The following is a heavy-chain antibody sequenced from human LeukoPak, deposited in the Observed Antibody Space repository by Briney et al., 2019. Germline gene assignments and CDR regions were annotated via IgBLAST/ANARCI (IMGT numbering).Heavy chain of an antibody. J-gene: IGHJ4*02. CDR3: AREIVGGFNPGAY. Sequence: SETLSLTCGVSGGSISNTNWWTWVRQPPGKGLEWIGEIHRSGSTNYNPSLQSRVTISIDRYKNQIALELSSVTAADTAVYYCAREIVGGFNPGAYWGQGTLVTVSS. CDR2: IHRSGST. CDR1: GGSISNTNW. V-gene: IGHV4-4*02. D-gene: IGHD1-14*01.